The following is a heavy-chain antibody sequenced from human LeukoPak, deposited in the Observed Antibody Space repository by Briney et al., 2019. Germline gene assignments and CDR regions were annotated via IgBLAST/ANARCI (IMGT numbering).Heavy chain of an antibody. J-gene: IGHJ4*02. Sequence: GGSLRLSCAASGFTFNRYWMHWVRQAPGKGLVWVSHINTDGSSTTYADSVKGRFTISRDNAQNTLYLQMNSLRAEDTAVYYCARDPSEVYYYDSSGYPDYWGQGTLVTVSS. D-gene: IGHD3-22*01. V-gene: IGHV3-74*01. CDR2: INTDGSST. CDR3: ARDPSEVYYYDSSGYPDY. CDR1: GFTFNRYW.